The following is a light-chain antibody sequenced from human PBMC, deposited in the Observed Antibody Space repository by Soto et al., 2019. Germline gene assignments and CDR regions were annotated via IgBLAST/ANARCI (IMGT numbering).Light chain of an antibody. CDR1: STDIGGYNL. CDR3: SSYTTTSTLL. J-gene: IGLJ3*02. Sequence: QSALTQPPSASGSPGQSVTISCTGTSTDIGGYNLVSWYQQYPDTAPKLIIYEVRNRPSGVSYRFTGSRSGNTASLTISALQADDESTFYCSSYTTTSTLLFGGGTQLTVL. CDR2: EVR. V-gene: IGLV2-14*01.